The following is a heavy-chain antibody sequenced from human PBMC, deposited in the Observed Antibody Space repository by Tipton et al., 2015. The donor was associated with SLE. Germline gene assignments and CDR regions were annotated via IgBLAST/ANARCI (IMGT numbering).Heavy chain of an antibody. D-gene: IGHD3-3*01. V-gene: IGHV4-59*12. CDR1: GASISSYY. CDR2: IYYSGST. CDR3: AREPRSGYHDY. J-gene: IGHJ4*02. Sequence: TLSLTCTVSGASISSYYWSWIRQPPGKGLEWIGYIYYSGSTIHNPSLKSRFTMSVDTSKNQFSLKLSSVTAADTAVYYCAREPRSGYHDYWGQGTLVIVSS.